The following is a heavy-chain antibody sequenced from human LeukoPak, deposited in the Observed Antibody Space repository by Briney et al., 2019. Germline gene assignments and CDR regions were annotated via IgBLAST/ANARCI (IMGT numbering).Heavy chain of an antibody. J-gene: IGHJ4*02. Sequence: GGSLRLSCAASGFTFSSYSMNWVRQAPGKGLEWVSSISSSSSYIYYADSVKGRFTISRDNAKNSLYLQMNSLRAEDTAVYYCARGNPIYDILTGSSFDYWGQGTLVTVSS. CDR3: ARGNPIYDILTGSSFDY. V-gene: IGHV3-21*04. D-gene: IGHD3-9*01. CDR2: ISSSSSYI. CDR1: GFTFSSYS.